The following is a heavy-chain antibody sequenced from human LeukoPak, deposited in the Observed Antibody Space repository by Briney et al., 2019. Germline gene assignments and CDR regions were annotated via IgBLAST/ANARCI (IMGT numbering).Heavy chain of an antibody. CDR3: AKEEAPNDY. CDR1: GFTLNSNA. CDR2: ISSMGVTT. J-gene: IGHJ4*02. V-gene: IGHV3-23*01. Sequence: GGSLRLSCAVSGFTLNSNAMCWVRQAPGKGLEWVSGISSMGVTTYYADSVKGRFTISRDTPKSTLYLQMNTLRPEDTAVYYCAKEEAPNDYWGQRTLVT.